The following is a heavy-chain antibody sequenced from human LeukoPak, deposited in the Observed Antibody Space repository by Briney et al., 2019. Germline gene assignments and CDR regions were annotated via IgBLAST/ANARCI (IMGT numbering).Heavy chain of an antibody. CDR3: ARVGYSYGSYYYYYMDV. D-gene: IGHD5-18*01. CDR2: INWNGGST. CDR1: GFTFDDYG. J-gene: IGHJ6*03. Sequence: GGSLRLSCAASGFTFDDYGMSWVRQAPGKGLEWVSGINWNGGSTGYADSVKGRFTISRDNAKNSLYLQMNSLRAEDTALYYCARVGYSYGSYYYYYMDVWGKGTAVTVSS. V-gene: IGHV3-20*04.